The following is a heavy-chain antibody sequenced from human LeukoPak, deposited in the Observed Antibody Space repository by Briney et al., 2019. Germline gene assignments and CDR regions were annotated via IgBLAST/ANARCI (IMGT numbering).Heavy chain of an antibody. CDR3: ARHVAIFGVVNDAFDI. D-gene: IGHD3-3*01. V-gene: IGHV4-39*01. CDR2: IYYSGST. Sequence: TSSETLSLTCTVSGGSISSSSYYWGWIRQPPGKGLEWIGSIYYSGSTYYNPSLRSRVTISVDTSKNQSSLKLSSVTAADTAVYYCARHVAIFGVVNDAFDIWGQGTMVTVSS. CDR1: GGSISSSSYY. J-gene: IGHJ3*02.